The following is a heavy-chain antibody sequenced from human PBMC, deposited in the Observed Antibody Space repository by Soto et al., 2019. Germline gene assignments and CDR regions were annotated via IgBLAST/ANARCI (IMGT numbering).Heavy chain of an antibody. Sequence: GGSLRLSCAASGFTFSSYGMHWVRQAPGKGLEWVAFISYDGSDKYYADSVKGRFTISRDNSKSTLYLQMNSLRAEDAAVYYCAKDGTGTSYEPSYFDYWGQGTLVTVS. CDR1: GFTFSSYG. J-gene: IGHJ4*02. CDR2: ISYDGSDK. CDR3: AKDGTGTSYEPSYFDY. V-gene: IGHV3-30*18. D-gene: IGHD1-7*01.